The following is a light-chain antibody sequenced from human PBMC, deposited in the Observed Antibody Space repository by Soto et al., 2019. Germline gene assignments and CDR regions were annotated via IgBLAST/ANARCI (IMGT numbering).Light chain of an antibody. CDR1: QSVSSSY. V-gene: IGKV3-20*01. CDR3: QQYGSSRLT. CDR2: GAS. J-gene: IGKJ4*01. Sequence: DIVLTQSPGTLSLSPGERATLSCRASQSVSSSYLAWYQQKPGQAPRLLIYGASSRATGIPDRFSGSGSGTDFTLTISRLEPEDFAVYYCQQYGSSRLTFGGGTNVDI.